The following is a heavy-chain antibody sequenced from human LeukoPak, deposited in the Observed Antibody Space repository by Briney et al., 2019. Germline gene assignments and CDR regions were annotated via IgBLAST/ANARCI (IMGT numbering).Heavy chain of an antibody. CDR1: GFGFSGYA. CDR3: ARDEPDY. Sequence: GGSLRLSCAASGFGFSGYALHWVRQAPGKGLEWVALISHDGSNEYYSDSVKGRFTISRDNSKNTLYLQMGSLRNEDTAVYYCARDEPDYWGQGTLVTVSS. J-gene: IGHJ4*02. V-gene: IGHV3-30*04. CDR2: ISHDGSNE. D-gene: IGHD1-14*01.